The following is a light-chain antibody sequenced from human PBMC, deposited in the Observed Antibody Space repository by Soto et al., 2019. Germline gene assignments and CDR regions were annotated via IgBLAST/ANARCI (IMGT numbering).Light chain of an antibody. CDR1: QSVSSSY. J-gene: IGKJ5*01. V-gene: IGKV3D-20*02. CDR2: GXS. Sequence: IVVPKCPATLPVSPGERVTPTCRVSQSVSSSYLNWYQQKRGQAPRLLIDGXSTRATSSPARLSGSGSATDLTLTISSLEPEDFAVYYFQQRYNWPSTFGQGTRLEI. CDR3: QQRYNWPST.